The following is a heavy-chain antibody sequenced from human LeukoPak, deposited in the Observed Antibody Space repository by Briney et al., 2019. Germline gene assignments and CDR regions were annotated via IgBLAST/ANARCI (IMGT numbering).Heavy chain of an antibody. CDR1: GGSISSYY. Sequence: SETLSLTCTVSGGSISSYYWSWIRQPPGKGLEWIGYIYYSGSTNYNPSLKSRVTISVDTSKNQFSLKLSSATAADTAVYYCARHDASGDEYYFDYWGQGTLVTVSS. D-gene: IGHD4-17*01. V-gene: IGHV4-59*08. CDR2: IYYSGST. J-gene: IGHJ4*02. CDR3: ARHDASGDEYYFDY.